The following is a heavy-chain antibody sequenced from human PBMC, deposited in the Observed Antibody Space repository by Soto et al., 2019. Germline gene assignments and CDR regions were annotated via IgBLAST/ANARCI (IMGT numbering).Heavy chain of an antibody. J-gene: IGHJ6*02. CDR3: AKPVAYCGGDCYNHYYYYGMDV. V-gene: IGHV1-69*13. CDR1: GGTFSSYA. Sequence: GASVKVSCKASGGTFSSYAISWVRQAPGQGLEWMGGIIPIFGTANYAQKFQGRVTITADESTSTAYMELSSLRSEDTAVYYCAKPVAYCGGDCYNHYYYYGMDVWGQGTTVTVSS. D-gene: IGHD2-21*02. CDR2: IIPIFGTA.